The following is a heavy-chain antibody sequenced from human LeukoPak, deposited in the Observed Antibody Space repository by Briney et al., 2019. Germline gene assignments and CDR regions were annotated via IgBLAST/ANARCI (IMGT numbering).Heavy chain of an antibody. J-gene: IGHJ4*02. D-gene: IGHD5-18*01. CDR3: ASFGYSYVSEDY. CDR2: ISDNGLDT. Sequence: GGSLRLSCEVSGFTFSTSVMHWVRQAPGKGLEYVSGISDNGLDTHYGNSVEGRFTISRDNSKNSLYLQMDSLRAEDTAVYYCASFGYSYVSEDYWGQGTLVTVSS. CDR1: GFTFSTSV. V-gene: IGHV3-64*01.